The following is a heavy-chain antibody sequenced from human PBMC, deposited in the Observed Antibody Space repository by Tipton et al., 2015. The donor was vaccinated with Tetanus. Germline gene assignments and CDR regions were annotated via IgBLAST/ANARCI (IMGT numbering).Heavy chain of an antibody. J-gene: IGHJ4*02. Sequence: GLVKPSQTLSLTCTVSGVSISGGRYYWSWIRQRPGKGLEWIGDIYSSGSTYTDPSLKGRVTISVDTSKNQFFLRLNSVTAADTAVYYCARDQARGARGWNYFDFWGQGIQVTVSS. CDR3: ARDQARGARGWNYFDF. CDR1: GVSISGGRYY. D-gene: IGHD1-26*01. V-gene: IGHV4-31*03. CDR2: IYSSGST.